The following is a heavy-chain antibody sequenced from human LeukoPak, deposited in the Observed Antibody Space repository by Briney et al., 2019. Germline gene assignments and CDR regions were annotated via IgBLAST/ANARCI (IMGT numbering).Heavy chain of an antibody. CDR3: ARDWYKTAMVDY. V-gene: IGHV1-2*02. CDR1: RYTFTGYY. CDR2: INPNSGGT. D-gene: IGHD5-18*01. Sequence: ASVKVSCKASRYTFTGYYMHWVRQAPGQGLEWMGWINPNSGGTNYAQKFQGRVTMTRDTSISTAYMELSRLRSDDTAVYYCARDWYKTAMVDYWGQGTLVTVSS. J-gene: IGHJ4*02.